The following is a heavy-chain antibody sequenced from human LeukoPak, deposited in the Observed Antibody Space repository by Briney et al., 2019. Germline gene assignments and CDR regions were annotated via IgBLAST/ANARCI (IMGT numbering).Heavy chain of an antibody. CDR1: GGSISSSSYY. J-gene: IGHJ4*02. D-gene: IGHD5-24*01. Sequence: PSETLSLTCTVSGGSISSSSYYRGWIRQPPGKGLEWIGSIYYSGSTYYNPSLKSRVTISVDTSKNQFSLKLSSVTAADTAVYYCARASDGYNALFDYWGQGTLVTVSS. V-gene: IGHV4-39*07. CDR3: ARASDGYNALFDY. CDR2: IYYSGST.